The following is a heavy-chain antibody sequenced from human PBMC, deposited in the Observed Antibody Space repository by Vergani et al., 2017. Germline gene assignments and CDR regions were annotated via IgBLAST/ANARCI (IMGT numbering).Heavy chain of an antibody. J-gene: IGHJ6*03. D-gene: IGHD3-16*01. Sequence: EVQLLESGGGLVQPGGSRRLSCAGAGFTFDTYTMAYVRQAPGKGLEWVATISSGGGDIFYADSVKGRFTISRDNSKNTLYLEMESLRVEDTAVYFCARDKSKRAPAVMGTYYYYMDVWGKGTKVTVSS. CDR2: ISSGGGDI. CDR1: GFTFDTYT. V-gene: IGHV3-21*02. CDR3: ARDKSKRAPAVMGTYYYYMDV.